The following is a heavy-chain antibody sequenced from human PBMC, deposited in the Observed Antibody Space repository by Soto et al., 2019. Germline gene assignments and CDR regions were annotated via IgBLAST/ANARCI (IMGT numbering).Heavy chain of an antibody. CDR2: FDPEDGET. D-gene: IGHD3-3*01. CDR3: ATYDFLIGYTVC. CDR1: GYTLTELS. J-gene: IGHJ4*02. V-gene: IGHV1-24*01. Sequence: ASVKFSCKVSGYTLTELSMHWVRQAPGKGLEWMGGFDPEDGETIYAQKFQGRVTMTEDTSTDTAYMELSSLRSEDTAVYYCATYDFLIGYTVCRGKGTLVTISS.